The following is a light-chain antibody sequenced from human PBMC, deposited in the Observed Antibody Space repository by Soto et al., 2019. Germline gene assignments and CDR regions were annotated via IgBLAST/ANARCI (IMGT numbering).Light chain of an antibody. V-gene: IGLV2-14*01. CDR1: SSDIGYYNY. CDR2: EVS. Sequence: QSALTQPASVSGSPGQSITISCTGTSSDIGYYNYVSWYQQYPGRAPKVMIFEVSHRPSGVSDRFSGSKSRNTASLTISGLQAEDEADYYCSSYTSTGTPYVFGTGTKV. CDR3: SSYTSTGTPYV. J-gene: IGLJ1*01.